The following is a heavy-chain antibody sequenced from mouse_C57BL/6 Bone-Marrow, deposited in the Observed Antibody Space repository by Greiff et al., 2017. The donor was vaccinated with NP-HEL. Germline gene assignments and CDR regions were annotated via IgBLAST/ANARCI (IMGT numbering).Heavy chain of an antibody. CDR3: ARGYSNLFAY. J-gene: IGHJ3*01. Sequence: QVQLQQSGAELAPPFTSVKLSCTSSFSPFPLSSLPFFPPLPFPFLSFLFSLNPSSCYTKYNQKFKDKATLTADKSSSTAYMQLSSLTSEDSAVYYCARGYSNLFAYWGQGTLVTVSA. V-gene: IGHV1-4*01. D-gene: IGHD2-5*01. CDR2: LNPSSCYT. CDR1: FSPFPLSS.